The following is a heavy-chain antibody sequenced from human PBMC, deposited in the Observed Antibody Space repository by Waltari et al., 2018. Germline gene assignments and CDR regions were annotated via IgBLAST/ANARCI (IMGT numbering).Heavy chain of an antibody. Sequence: EVQLVESGGGLVQPGGSLRLPCAAPGFSIRGYWMHRVRQAPGKGLVWVSRIRSDGRSTSYADSGRGRFTISRDNAKNTVYLQMNSLRADDTAVYFCARDGLGSSHDYWGQGTLVTVSS. CDR2: IRSDGRST. J-gene: IGHJ4*02. CDR1: GFSIRGYW. CDR3: ARDGLGSSHDY. V-gene: IGHV3-74*01. D-gene: IGHD6-6*01.